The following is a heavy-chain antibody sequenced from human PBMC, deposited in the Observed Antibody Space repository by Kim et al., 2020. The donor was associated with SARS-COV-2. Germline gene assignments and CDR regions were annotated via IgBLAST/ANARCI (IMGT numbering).Heavy chain of an antibody. J-gene: IGHJ4*01. Sequence: GGSLRLSCVGSGFTFTYAWMSWVRKAPGKGLEWVGRIKSEPDGATTDYAAHVKGRFTVSRDDSKNTLYLQLSSLNTEDTAVYYWIWNDFGDYWGHGTLVTVSS. D-gene: IGHD1-1*01. CDR1: GFTFTYAW. CDR2: IKSEPDGATT. V-gene: IGHV3-15*01. CDR3: IWNDFGDY.